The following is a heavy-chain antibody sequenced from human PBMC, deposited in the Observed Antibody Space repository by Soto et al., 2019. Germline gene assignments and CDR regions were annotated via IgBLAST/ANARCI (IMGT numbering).Heavy chain of an antibody. CDR3: ARDMEYYYGSGSSTSVYYYYYGMDV. CDR2: IIPIFGTA. Sequence: SVKVSCKASGGTFSSYAISWVRQAPGQGLGWMGGIIPIFGTANYAQKFQGRVTITADESTSTAYMELSSLRSEDTAVYYCARDMEYYYGSGSSTSVYYYYYGMDVWGQGTTVTVSS. V-gene: IGHV1-69*13. D-gene: IGHD3-10*01. CDR1: GGTFSSYA. J-gene: IGHJ6*02.